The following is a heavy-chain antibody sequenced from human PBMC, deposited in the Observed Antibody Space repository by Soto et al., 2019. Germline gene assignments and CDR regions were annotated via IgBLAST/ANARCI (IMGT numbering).Heavy chain of an antibody. D-gene: IGHD2-2*01. V-gene: IGHV3-48*02. CDR1: GFIFNNYA. CDR3: ARDRGVNPLDQ. Sequence: GGSLRLSCAATGFIFNNYAMNWVRQAPGKGLEWIAYISIGRTTIYYADSVKGRFTVSRDDAKKSVYLQMNSLRDEDTAVYFCARDRGVNPLDQWGPGPPVTVS. CDR2: ISIGRTTI. J-gene: IGHJ4*02.